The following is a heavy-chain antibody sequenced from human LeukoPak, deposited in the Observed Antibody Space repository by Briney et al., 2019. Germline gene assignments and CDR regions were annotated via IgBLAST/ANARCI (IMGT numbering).Heavy chain of an antibody. D-gene: IGHD3-9*01. CDR2: ISAYNGNT. CDR3: ARDRLRYFDWLLWTPLDY. J-gene: IGHJ4*02. Sequence: ASVTVSCKASGYSFTSYGISWVRQAPGQGLEWMGWISAYNGNTNYAQKLQGRVTMTTDTSTSTAYMELRSLRSDDTAVYYCARDRLRYFDWLLWTPLDYWGQGTLVTVSS. CDR1: GYSFTSYG. V-gene: IGHV1-18*01.